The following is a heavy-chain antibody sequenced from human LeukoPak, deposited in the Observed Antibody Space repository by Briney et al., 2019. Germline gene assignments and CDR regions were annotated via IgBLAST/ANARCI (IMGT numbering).Heavy chain of an antibody. J-gene: IGHJ6*03. D-gene: IGHD6-19*01. CDR2: IYYSGST. Sequence: SETLSLTCTVSGGSISSYYWSWIRQPPGKGLEWIGYIYYSGSTNYNPSLKSRVTISVDTSKNQFSLKLSSVTAADTAVYYCASTKPGYSSGWPRNYYYYMDVWGKGTTVTVSS. CDR1: GGSISSYY. CDR3: ASTKPGYSSGWPRNYYYYMDV. V-gene: IGHV4-59*08.